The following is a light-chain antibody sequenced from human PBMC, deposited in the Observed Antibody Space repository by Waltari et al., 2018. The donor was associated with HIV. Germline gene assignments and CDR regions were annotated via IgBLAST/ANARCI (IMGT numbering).Light chain of an antibody. V-gene: IGLV1-44*01. CDR2: STN. CDR3: STWDDSLNALV. Sequence: QSVLTQALSASGTPGQRVTISCSGSSTNIGNNIVNWYQQISGTAPKLLIFSTNVRPFGVPDRFSGSKSDTSASLAISGLQFEDEAYYYCSTWDDSLNALVFGGGTKLTVL. J-gene: IGLJ2*01. CDR1: STNIGNNI.